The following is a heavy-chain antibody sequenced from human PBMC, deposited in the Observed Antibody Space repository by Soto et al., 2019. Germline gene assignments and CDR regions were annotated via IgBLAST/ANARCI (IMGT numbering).Heavy chain of an antibody. J-gene: IGHJ6*02. CDR2: ISGYNGHT. CDR1: GSTFTTYG. D-gene: IGHD3-16*01. V-gene: IGHV1-18*01. CDR3: AREGEMPYYYYGLDV. Sequence: QVQLVQSGAEVRKPGASVKVSCKASGSTFTTYGISWVRQAPGQVLEWMAWISGYNGHTKDAQKFQGRVTITTDTSTSTVYMDRRSLRSDDTAVYYRAREGEMPYYYYGLDVWGQGTTVTVSS.